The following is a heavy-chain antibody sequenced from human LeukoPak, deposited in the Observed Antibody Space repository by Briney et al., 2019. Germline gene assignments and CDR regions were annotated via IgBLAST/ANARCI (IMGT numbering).Heavy chain of an antibody. CDR3: ARDPKQWLVLPYYSDY. CDR2: ISSSSSTI. D-gene: IGHD6-19*01. J-gene: IGHJ4*02. Sequence: GGSLRLSCGASGFTFSNYGISWVRQAPGRWLEWVSYISSSSSTIYYADSVKGRFTISRDNAKDSLYLQMNSLRAQDTAVYYCARDPKQWLVLPYYSDYWGQGTLVTVSS. V-gene: IGHV3-48*01. CDR1: GFTFSNYG.